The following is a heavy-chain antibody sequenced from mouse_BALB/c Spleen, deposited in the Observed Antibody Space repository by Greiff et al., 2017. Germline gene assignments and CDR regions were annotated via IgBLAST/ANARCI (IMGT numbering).Heavy chain of an antibody. J-gene: IGHJ1*01. V-gene: IGHV1-5*01. CDR3: TSGIWYFDG. CDR2: IYPGNSDT. CDR1: GYTFTSYW. D-gene: IGHD1-1*02. Sequence: EVQLQQSGTVLARPGASVKMSCKASGYTFTSYWMHWVKQRPGQGLEWIGAIYPGNSDTSYNQKFKGKAKLTAGTSTSTAYMELSSLTNEDSAVYYCTSGIWYFDGWGAGTTVTVSS.